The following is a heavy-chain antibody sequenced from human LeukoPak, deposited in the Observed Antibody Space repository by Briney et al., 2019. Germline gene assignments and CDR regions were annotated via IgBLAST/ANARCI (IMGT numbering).Heavy chain of an antibody. V-gene: IGHV3-21*01. CDR2: ISSSSNYI. CDR1: GFTFSSYT. CDR3: ARGWGYFDY. Sequence: PGGSLRLSCAASGFTFSSYTMNWVRQAPGKGLEWVSSISSSSNYIYYADSVKGRFTISRDNAKNSLYLQMNSLRAEDTAVYYCARGWGYFDYWGQGTLVTVSS. D-gene: IGHD3-16*01. J-gene: IGHJ4*02.